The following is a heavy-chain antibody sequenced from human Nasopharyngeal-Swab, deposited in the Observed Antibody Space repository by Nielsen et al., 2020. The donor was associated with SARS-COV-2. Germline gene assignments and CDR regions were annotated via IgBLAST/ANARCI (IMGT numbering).Heavy chain of an antibody. D-gene: IGHD5-12*01. V-gene: IGHV1-18*01. CDR3: ARGGPTKAPNTYYYYGMDV. CDR2: ISAYNGNT. Sequence: GESLKISCKASGYTFTSYGISWVRQAPGQGLEWMGWISAYNGNTNYAQKLQGRVTMTTDTSTSTAYMELRSLRSDDTAVYYCARGGPTKAPNTYYYYGMDVWGQGTTVTVSS. CDR1: GYTFTSYG. J-gene: IGHJ6*02.